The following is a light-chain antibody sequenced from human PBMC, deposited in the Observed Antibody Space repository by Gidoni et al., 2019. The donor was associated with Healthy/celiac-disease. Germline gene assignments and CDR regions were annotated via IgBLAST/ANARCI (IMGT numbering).Light chain of an antibody. CDR1: QGIRDD. CDR3: LQDYDYPAT. Sequence: AIQMTQSPSSRSASVGDRVTITCRASQGIRDDLNWYQQKPGKAPKLLIYAAATLQSGVPSRFSGSGSGTDFTLTISSLQPEDFATYYCLQDYDYPATFGGGTKVEIK. J-gene: IGKJ4*01. V-gene: IGKV1-6*01. CDR2: AAA.